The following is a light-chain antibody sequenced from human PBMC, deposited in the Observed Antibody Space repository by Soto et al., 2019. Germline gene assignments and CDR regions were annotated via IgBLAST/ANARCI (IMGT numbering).Light chain of an antibody. V-gene: IGKV3-15*01. J-gene: IGKJ1*01. CDR3: QQYENWPRT. CDR1: HSISSN. CDR2: SAS. Sequence: EIVMTQSPDTLSVSPGERATLSCRASHSISSNLAWYQQKPGQTPRLVMYSASTRATGIPARFRGSGSGTEFTLTISGLQSEDFAVYYCQQYENWPRTFGQGTKVEIK.